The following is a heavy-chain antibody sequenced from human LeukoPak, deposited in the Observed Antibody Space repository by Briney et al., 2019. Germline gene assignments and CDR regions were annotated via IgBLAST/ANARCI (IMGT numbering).Heavy chain of an antibody. CDR2: INHSGST. V-gene: IGHV4-34*01. CDR1: GGSFSGYY. J-gene: IGHJ3*02. D-gene: IGHD3-10*01. Sequence: PSETLSLTCAVDGGSFSGYYWSWIRQPPGKGLEWIGEINHSGSTNYNPSLKSRVTISVDTSKNQFSLKLSSVTAADTAVYYCAESLSGFAFDIWGQGTMVTVSS. CDR3: AESLSGFAFDI.